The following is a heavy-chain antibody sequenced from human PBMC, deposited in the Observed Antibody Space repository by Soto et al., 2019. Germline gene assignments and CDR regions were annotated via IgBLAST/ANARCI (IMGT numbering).Heavy chain of an antibody. J-gene: IGHJ3*02. V-gene: IGHV2-70*11. CDR1: GFSLSTSGMC. Sequence: SGPTLVNPTQTLTLTCTFSGFSLSTSGMCVSWIRQPPGKALEWLARIDWDDDKYYSTPLKTRLTISKDTSKNQVVLTMTNMDPVDTATYYCARFHDYGELDHAFDIWGQGTMVTVSS. D-gene: IGHD4-17*01. CDR2: IDWDDDK. CDR3: ARFHDYGELDHAFDI.